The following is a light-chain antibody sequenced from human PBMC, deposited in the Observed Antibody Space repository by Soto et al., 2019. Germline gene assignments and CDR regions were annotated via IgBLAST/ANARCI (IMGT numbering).Light chain of an antibody. V-gene: IGLV2-14*01. J-gene: IGLJ1*01. Sequence: QSALTQPASVSGSPGQSITISCTGTSSDIGNYNYVSWYQQHPDKAPKLVIYEVNYRPSGVSNRFSGSKSGNTASLTVSGLQADDEADYFCSSYTKSTFYVLGTGTKGTVL. CDR3: SSYTKSTFYV. CDR2: EVN. CDR1: SSDIGNYNY.